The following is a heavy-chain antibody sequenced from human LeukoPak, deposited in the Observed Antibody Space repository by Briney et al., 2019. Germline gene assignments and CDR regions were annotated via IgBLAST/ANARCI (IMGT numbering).Heavy chain of an antibody. Sequence: GGSLRLSCAASGFIFKKTWMTWVRQAPGKGLEWVSYISSSGSTIYYADSVKGRFTISRDNAKNSLYLQMNSLRAEDTAVYYCAELGITMIGGVWGKGTTVTISS. CDR2: ISSSGSTI. V-gene: IGHV3-48*03. J-gene: IGHJ6*04. D-gene: IGHD3-10*02. CDR1: GFIFKKTW. CDR3: AELGITMIGGV.